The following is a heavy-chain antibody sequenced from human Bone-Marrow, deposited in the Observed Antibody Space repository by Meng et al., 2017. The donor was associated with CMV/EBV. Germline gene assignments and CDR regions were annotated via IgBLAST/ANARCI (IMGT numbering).Heavy chain of an antibody. V-gene: IGHV4-31*03. CDR2: IYCSGGT. J-gene: IGHJ5*02. D-gene: IGHD3-3*01. CDR3: ARLLRFLRDWFDP. CDR1: GGAINSGDYY. Sequence: SETLSLTCTVSGGAINSGDYYWSWIRLHPGKGLEWIGYIYCSGGTQYNPSLKSRVTMSVDTSKNHLSLRLSSVTAADTAVYYCARLLRFLRDWFDPWGQGTLVTVSS.